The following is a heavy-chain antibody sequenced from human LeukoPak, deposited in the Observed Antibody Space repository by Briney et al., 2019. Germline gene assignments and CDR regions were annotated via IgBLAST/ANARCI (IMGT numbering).Heavy chain of an antibody. Sequence: PGGSLRLSCAASGFIFSSYWMSWVRQAPGTGLEWVASIKPDGSARSNVDSVKGQFTISRDNAKNSLSLQMNSLRAEDTAVYFCARQTTVVTEFDYWGQGTLVTVSS. CDR3: ARQTTVVTEFDY. V-gene: IGHV3-7*05. D-gene: IGHD4-23*01. CDR1: GFIFSSYW. J-gene: IGHJ4*02. CDR2: IKPDGSAR.